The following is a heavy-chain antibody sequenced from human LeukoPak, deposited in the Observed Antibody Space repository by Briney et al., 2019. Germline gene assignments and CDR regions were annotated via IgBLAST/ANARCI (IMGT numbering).Heavy chain of an antibody. D-gene: IGHD3-10*01. CDR1: GFTFSSHW. CDR2: INSDGSST. CDR3: ARGGVLLWFGELLDQYYFDY. Sequence: GGSLRLPCAASGFTFSSHWMHWVRPAPGKGLVWVSRINSDGSSTSYAASVKGRFTISRDNAKNTLYLQMNSLRAEGRAVYYWARGGVLLWFGELLDQYYFDYWGQGTLVTVSS. J-gene: IGHJ4*02. V-gene: IGHV3-74*01.